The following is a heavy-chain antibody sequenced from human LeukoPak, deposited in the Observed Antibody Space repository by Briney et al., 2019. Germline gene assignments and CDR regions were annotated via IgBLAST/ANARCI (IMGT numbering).Heavy chain of an antibody. CDR2: IYYSGST. CDR1: GGSISSGDYY. Sequence: SETLSLTCTVSGGSISSGDYYWSWIRQPPGKGLEWIGYIYYSGSTYYNPSLKSRVTISVDTSKNQFSLKLSSVTAADTAVYYCARDQAGYYYDSSGPGGYYYYMDVWGKGTTVTVSS. CDR3: ARDQAGYYYDSSGPGGYYYYMDV. J-gene: IGHJ6*03. D-gene: IGHD3-22*01. V-gene: IGHV4-30-4*08.